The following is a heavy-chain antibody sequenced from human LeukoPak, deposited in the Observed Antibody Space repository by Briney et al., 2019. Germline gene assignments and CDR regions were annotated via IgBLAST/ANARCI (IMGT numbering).Heavy chain of an antibody. CDR3: TTTYHYDSTGYSSYY. J-gene: IGHJ4*02. CDR1: GLTFSNAW. V-gene: IGHV3-15*01. D-gene: IGHD3-22*01. Sequence: PGGSLRLSCVVSGLTFSNAWMTWVCQAPGKGLEWVGRIKSESVGGAIEYAAPVKGRFTISRDDSRNTVYLQMNSLKTEDTAFYYCTTTYHYDSTGYSSYYWGQGTLVTVSS. CDR2: IKSESVGGAI.